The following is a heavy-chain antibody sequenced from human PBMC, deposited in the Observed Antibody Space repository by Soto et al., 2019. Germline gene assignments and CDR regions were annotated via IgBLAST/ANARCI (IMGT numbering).Heavy chain of an antibody. CDR2: IYYGGST. J-gene: IGHJ6*03. CDR1: GGSISSYY. Sequence: SETLSLTCTVSGGSISSYYWSWIRQPPGKGLEWIGYIYYGGSTNYNPSLKSRVTISVDTSKNQFSLKLSSVTAADTAVYYCARSLTTVADYYYYYMDVWGKGTTVTVSS. D-gene: IGHD4-4*01. V-gene: IGHV4-59*08. CDR3: ARSLTTVADYYYYYMDV.